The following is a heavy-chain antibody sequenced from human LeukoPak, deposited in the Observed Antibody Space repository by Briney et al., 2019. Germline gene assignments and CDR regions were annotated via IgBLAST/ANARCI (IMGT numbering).Heavy chain of an antibody. D-gene: IGHD6-13*01. CDR1: GYTFTGYY. CDR3: ARDNHRSSWSWFDP. J-gene: IGHJ5*02. CDR2: INPNSGGT. Sequence: GASVKVSCKASGYTFTGYYMHWVRQAPRQGLEWMGWINPNSGGTNYAQKFQGRVTMTRDTSISTAYMELSRLRSDDTAVYYCARDNHRSSWSWFDPWGQGTLVTVSS. V-gene: IGHV1-2*02.